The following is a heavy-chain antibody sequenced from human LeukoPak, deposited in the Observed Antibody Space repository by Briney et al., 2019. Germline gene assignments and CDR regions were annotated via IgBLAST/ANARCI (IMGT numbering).Heavy chain of an antibody. J-gene: IGHJ4*02. CDR3: ARAVYCSGGACYLDF. D-gene: IGHD2-15*01. Sequence: SETLSLTCTVSGGSISSYYWSWIRQPPGKGLEWFGYISYIGSTYYNPSLKSRVTISVDTSKNQFSLKLSSVTAADTAVYFCARAVYCSGGACYLDFWGQGTLVTVSS. CDR2: ISYIGST. CDR1: GGSISSYY. V-gene: IGHV4-30-4*01.